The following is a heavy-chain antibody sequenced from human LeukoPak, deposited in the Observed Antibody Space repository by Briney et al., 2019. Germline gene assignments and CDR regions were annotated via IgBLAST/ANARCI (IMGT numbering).Heavy chain of an antibody. D-gene: IGHD6-13*01. J-gene: IGHJ4*02. V-gene: IGHV3-23*01. Sequence: GGSLRLSCAASGFSFSSYAMSWVRQAPGKGLEWVSAISGGGGSTYYADSVKGRFTISRDNSKNTLYLQMNSLRAEDTAVYYCAKPPGGSPGGSWYVFDYWGQGTLVTVSS. CDR3: AKPPGGSPGGSWYVFDY. CDR2: ISGGGGST. CDR1: GFSFSSYA.